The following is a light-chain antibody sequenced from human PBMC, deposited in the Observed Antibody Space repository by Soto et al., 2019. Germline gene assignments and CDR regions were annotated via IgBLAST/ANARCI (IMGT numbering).Light chain of an antibody. CDR3: QKYNNAPRT. CDR2: AAS. CDR1: QDISSY. J-gene: IGKJ1*01. V-gene: IGKV1-27*01. Sequence: DIKMTQSPSSLSASVGDRVTITCRASQDISSYLAWYQQKPGKVPKLLIYAASTLQSGVPPRFSGSGSGTDFTLTISSLQPEDVATYFCQKYNNAPRTFGQGTKVDIK.